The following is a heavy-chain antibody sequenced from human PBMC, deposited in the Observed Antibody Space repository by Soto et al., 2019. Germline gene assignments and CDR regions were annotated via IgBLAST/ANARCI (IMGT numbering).Heavy chain of an antibody. CDR1: GFTFSSYW. CDR2: IKQDGSEK. J-gene: IGHJ6*03. CDR3: ARATRVVISGYYYYMDV. Sequence: EVQLVESGGGLVQPGGSLRLSCAASGFTFSSYWMSWVRQAPGKGLEWVANIKQDGSEKYYVDSVKGRFTISRDNAKNSLYLQMNSLRAEDTAVYYCARATRVVISGYYYYMDVWGKGTTVTVSS. D-gene: IGHD3-3*01. V-gene: IGHV3-7*01.